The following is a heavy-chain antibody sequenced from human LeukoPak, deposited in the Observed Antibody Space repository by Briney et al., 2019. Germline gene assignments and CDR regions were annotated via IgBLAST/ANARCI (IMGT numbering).Heavy chain of an antibody. CDR2: IYYRGST. CDR3: ARATDYGDSYYFDH. D-gene: IGHD4/OR15-4a*01. Sequence: PSETLSLTCTVSGGSISTGGYYWSWIRQHPGKGLEYIGYIYYRGSTYYNPSLKSRLTISLDTPNNQFSLKLRSVTAADTAVYYCARATDYGDSYYFDHWGQGTPVTVSS. J-gene: IGHJ4*02. CDR1: GGSISTGGYY. V-gene: IGHV4-31*03.